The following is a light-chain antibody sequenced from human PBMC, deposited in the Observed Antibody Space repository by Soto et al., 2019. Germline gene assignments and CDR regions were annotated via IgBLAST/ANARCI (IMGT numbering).Light chain of an antibody. CDR3: LQYGVPLWT. CDR1: QSVTANY. Sequence: EIALTQSPGTPSLSPGERATLSCRASQSVTANYLAWYQQKPGQAPRLLIYGASIGATGIPDRFSGSGSGTDFTLTISRLEPEDFAVYYCLQYGVPLWTFGQGTKVEIK. J-gene: IGKJ1*01. CDR2: GAS. V-gene: IGKV3-20*01.